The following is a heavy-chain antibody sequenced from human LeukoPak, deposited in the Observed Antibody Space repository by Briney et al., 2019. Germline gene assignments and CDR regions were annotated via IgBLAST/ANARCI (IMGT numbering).Heavy chain of an antibody. Sequence: SETLSLTCAVYGGAFSGYSWSWIRQPPGKGLEWIGEVDPNGTTNFNPSLKSRVTVSVDTSKNQFSLSLKSVTAADTAVYYCARGRSYEYGDYDYWGQGTLVTVSS. CDR2: VDPNGTT. J-gene: IGHJ4*02. V-gene: IGHV4-34*01. CDR1: GGAFSGYS. CDR3: ARGRSYEYGDYDY. D-gene: IGHD4-17*01.